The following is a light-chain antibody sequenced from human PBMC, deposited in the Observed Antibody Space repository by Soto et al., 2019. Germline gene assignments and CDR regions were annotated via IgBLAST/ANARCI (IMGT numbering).Light chain of an antibody. CDR1: QSVSNNY. CDR3: QQYNNWPPIT. CDR2: GAS. J-gene: IGKJ5*01. V-gene: IGKV3-20*01. Sequence: EIVLTQSPGTLSLSPGERATLSCRASQSVSNNYLAWYQQKPGQAPRLLIYGASNRATGIPDRFSGSGSGTDFTLTISSLQSEDFAVYFCQQYNNWPPITFGQGTRLEI.